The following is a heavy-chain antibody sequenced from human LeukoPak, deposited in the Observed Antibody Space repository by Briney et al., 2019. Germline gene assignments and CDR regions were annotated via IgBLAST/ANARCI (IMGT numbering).Heavy chain of an antibody. J-gene: IGHJ3*02. CDR3: ARGIYSSSSGDAFDI. Sequence: SETLSLTCAVSGGSISSGGYSWSWIRQPPGQGLEWIGYIYHSGSTYYNPSLKSRVTISVDRSKNQFSLKLSSVTAADTAVYYCARGIYSSSSGDAFDIWGQGTMVTVSS. CDR2: IYHSGST. D-gene: IGHD6-6*01. CDR1: GGSISSGGYS. V-gene: IGHV4-30-2*01.